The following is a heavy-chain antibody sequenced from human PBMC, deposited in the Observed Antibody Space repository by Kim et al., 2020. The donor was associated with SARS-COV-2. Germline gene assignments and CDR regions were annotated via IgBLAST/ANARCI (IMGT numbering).Heavy chain of an antibody. V-gene: IGHV1-69*13. D-gene: IGHD3-22*01. CDR2: IIPIFGTA. CDR1: GGTFSSYA. J-gene: IGHJ4*02. CDR3: SREPFYDSSGGTGRHFDY. Sequence: SVKVSCKASGGTFSSYAISWVRQAPGQGLEWMGGIIPIFGTANYAQKFQGRVTITADESTSTAYMELSSLRSEDTAVYYCSREPFYDSSGGTGRHFDYWGQGTLVTVSS.